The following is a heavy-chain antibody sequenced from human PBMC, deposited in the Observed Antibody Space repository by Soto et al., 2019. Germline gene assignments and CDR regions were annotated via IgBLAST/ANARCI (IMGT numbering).Heavy chain of an antibody. CDR3: AGGSGWTSDS. Sequence: GGSLRLSCAVSEFTFDTYWMTWVRQAPGKGLEWVANIQQDGGEKNYLESVRGRFTISSDSAKKSLYLEMSSLRAEDTAVYYCAGGSGWTSDSWGQGTLVTVSS. CDR2: IQQDGGEK. D-gene: IGHD6-19*01. CDR1: EFTFDTYW. J-gene: IGHJ4*02. V-gene: IGHV3-7*05.